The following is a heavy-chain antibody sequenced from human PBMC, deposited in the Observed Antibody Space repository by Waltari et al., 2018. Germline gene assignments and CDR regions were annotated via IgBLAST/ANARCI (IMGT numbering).Heavy chain of an antibody. CDR2: IHRSGRT. D-gene: IGHD2-15*01. J-gene: IGHJ4*02. CDR1: GDSMSGNYW. Sequence: QVQLQESGPGLVKPSGTLSLTCTISGDSMSGNYWWSWVRQPPGKGLEWIGQIHRSGRTNYNPPLEGRVTVSRDMSNSQFSLEVTYVTAADTALYFCARDRGRGLYLDSWGRGTLVTVSP. V-gene: IGHV4-4*02. CDR3: ARDRGRGLYLDS.